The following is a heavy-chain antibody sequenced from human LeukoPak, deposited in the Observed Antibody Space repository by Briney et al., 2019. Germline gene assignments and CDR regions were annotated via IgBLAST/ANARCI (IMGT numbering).Heavy chain of an antibody. D-gene: IGHD3-10*01. V-gene: IGHV3-15*01. CDR3: TTNLLWFGELPDY. CDR2: IKSKTDGGTT. Sequence: GGSLRLSCAASGFTFSNARMSWVRQAPGKGLEWVGRIKSKTDGGTTDYAAPVKGRFAISRDDSKNTLYLQMNSLKTEDTAVYYCTTNLLWFGELPDYWGQGTLVTVSS. J-gene: IGHJ4*02. CDR1: GFTFSNAR.